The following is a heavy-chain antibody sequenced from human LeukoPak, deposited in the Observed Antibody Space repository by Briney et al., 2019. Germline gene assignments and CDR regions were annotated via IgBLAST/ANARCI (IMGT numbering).Heavy chain of an antibody. D-gene: IGHD1-26*01. V-gene: IGHV3-7*01. CDR2: IKQDGSTK. Sequence: GGSLRLSCAASGFTFTNSWMAWVRQAPGKGLEWVANIKQDGSTKHYVDKFKGRFTISRDNPKNSLYLEMNSLRADDTAVYYCARDTDGSLDYWGQGILVTVAS. J-gene: IGHJ4*02. CDR3: ARDTDGSLDY. CDR1: GFTFTNSW.